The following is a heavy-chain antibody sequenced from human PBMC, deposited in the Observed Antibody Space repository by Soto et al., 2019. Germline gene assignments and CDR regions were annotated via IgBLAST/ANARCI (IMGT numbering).Heavy chain of an antibody. J-gene: IGHJ6*01. CDR2: ISFAGTNK. Sequence: QVQLVESGGGVVQPGRSLRLSCAASGFTFANYVMHWVRQAPGKGLEWVAVISFAGTNKYYPDSVKGRFTISRDNSKNTLSLEMHSLTTEDTAIYYCAREDSAVGYYGLDVWGQGTPVTVSP. CDR3: AREDSAVGYYGLDV. D-gene: IGHD1-26*01. V-gene: IGHV3-30-3*01. CDR1: GFTFANYV.